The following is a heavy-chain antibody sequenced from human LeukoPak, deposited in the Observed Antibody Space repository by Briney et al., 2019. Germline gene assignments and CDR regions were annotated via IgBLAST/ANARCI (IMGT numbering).Heavy chain of an antibody. J-gene: IGHJ3*02. CDR1: GFTFRGYA. CDR2: FSGSGGGT. D-gene: IGHD3-22*01. V-gene: IGHV3-23*01. Sequence: GGSLRLTCAASGFTFRGYATSWVREAPGKGLGGGSAFSGSGGGTYYADSAKGRFTISRDTPKNTLYLHIKTVRAQDTPVYNCTKMLIAPLAMIVVVPDALDIWGQGTMVTVS. CDR3: TKMLIAPLAMIVVVPDALDI.